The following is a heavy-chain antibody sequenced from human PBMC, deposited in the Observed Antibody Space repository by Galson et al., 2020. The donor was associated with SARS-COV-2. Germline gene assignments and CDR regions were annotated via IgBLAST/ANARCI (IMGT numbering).Heavy chain of an antibody. V-gene: IGHV3-74*01. CDR3: ARGDMRNDYFDY. D-gene: IGHD3-16*01. CDR2: IYSEGSST. Sequence: GGSLRLSCAASGFTFSSYWMHWVRQAPGKGLVWVSRIYSEGSSTSYADSVKGRFTISGDDAKNTLYLHMRSLRAEDTAAYYCARGDMRNDYFDYWGQGTLVTVSS. J-gene: IGHJ4*02. CDR1: GFTFSSYW.